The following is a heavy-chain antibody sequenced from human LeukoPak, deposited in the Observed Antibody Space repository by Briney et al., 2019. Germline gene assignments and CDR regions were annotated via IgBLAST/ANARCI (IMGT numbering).Heavy chain of an antibody. CDR3: AREGDDSSGYLNWFDP. Sequence: PGGSLRLSCAASGFTFRNYWMSWVRQAPGKGLEWVSRINIDGSRARYADSVKGRFTISRDNAKNTLYLQMNSLRVEDTAVYYCAREGDDSSGYLNWFDPWGQGTLVTVSS. V-gene: IGHV3-74*01. CDR1: GFTFRNYW. CDR2: INIDGSRA. D-gene: IGHD3-22*01. J-gene: IGHJ5*02.